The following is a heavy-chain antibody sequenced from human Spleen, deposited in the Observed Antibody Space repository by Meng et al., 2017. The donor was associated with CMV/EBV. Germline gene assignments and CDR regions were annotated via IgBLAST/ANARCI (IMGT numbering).Heavy chain of an antibody. J-gene: IGHJ5*02. V-gene: IGHV4-34*01. CDR3: ARGGWFDP. CDR2: INHSGST. Sequence: QVQLQQRGPGPSNTSETLSLTFDVYGGAFSGYYRSWIRQPPGKGLEXIGEINHSGSTNYNPSLKSRVTISVDTSKNQFSLKLSSVTAADTAVYYCARGGWFDPWGQGTLVTVSS. CDR1: GGAFSGYY.